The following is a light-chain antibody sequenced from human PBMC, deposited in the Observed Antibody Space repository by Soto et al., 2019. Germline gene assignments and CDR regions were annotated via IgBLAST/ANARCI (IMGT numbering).Light chain of an antibody. Sequence: QSVLTQLPSTSGSPGQSVTISCTGTSSDFGGYNSVSWYQRPPGKAPKLMIYEVTKRPSGVPDRFSGSKSGNTASLTVSGLQAEDEADYYCSSYAVSHNYYVLGTGTKLTGL. CDR2: EVT. CDR3: SSYAVSHNYYV. V-gene: IGLV2-8*01. J-gene: IGLJ1*01. CDR1: SSDFGGYNS.